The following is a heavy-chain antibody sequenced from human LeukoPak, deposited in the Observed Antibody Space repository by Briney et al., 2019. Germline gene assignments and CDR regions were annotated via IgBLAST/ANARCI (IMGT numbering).Heavy chain of an antibody. D-gene: IGHD3-3*01. CDR2: IYYSGST. CDR1: GGSVSSYY. V-gene: IGHV4-59*02. Sequence: PSETLSLTCTVSGGSVSSYYWSWIRQPPGKGLEWIGYIYYSGSTNYNPSLKSRVTISVDTSKKQFSLKLSSVTAADTAVYYCARGNYYDFWSGSYPTVPWFDPWGQGTLVTVSS. CDR3: ARGNYYDFWSGSYPTVPWFDP. J-gene: IGHJ5*02.